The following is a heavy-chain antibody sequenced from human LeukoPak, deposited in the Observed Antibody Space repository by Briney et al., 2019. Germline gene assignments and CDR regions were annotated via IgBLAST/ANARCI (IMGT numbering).Heavy chain of an antibody. CDR1: GFTFSSNR. V-gene: IGHV3-7*01. Sequence: RPGGSLRLSCAASGFTFSSNRMTWVRQAPGKGLEWVATIKPDGSEKYYVDSVKGRFTISRDNAKNSLYVQMNSLRVEDTAVYYCTRDSGWKFDPWGQGTLVTVSS. D-gene: IGHD3-10*01. J-gene: IGHJ5*02. CDR2: IKPDGSEK. CDR3: TRDSGWKFDP.